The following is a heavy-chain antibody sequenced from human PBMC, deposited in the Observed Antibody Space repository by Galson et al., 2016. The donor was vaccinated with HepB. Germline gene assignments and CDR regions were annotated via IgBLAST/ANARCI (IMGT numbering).Heavy chain of an antibody. V-gene: IGHV4-59*02. Sequence: SETLSLTCSVSGVAVRTNYWSCVRHLPGKGLEWLGYISYSGTADYNPSLKSRVSISMDKSKHQVSLKLNSTTAADTAVYYCARNDVLKVFPGMDVWGPVTTGAVSS. CDR3: ARNDVLKVFPGMDV. CDR1: GVAVRTNY. D-gene: IGHD6-6*01. J-gene: IGHJ6*02. CDR2: ISYSGTA.